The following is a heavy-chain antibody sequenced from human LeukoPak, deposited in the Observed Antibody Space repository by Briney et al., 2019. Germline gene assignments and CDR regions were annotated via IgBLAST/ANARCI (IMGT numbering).Heavy chain of an antibody. CDR3: ARSAGGNYFDY. Sequence: GGSLRLSCAASGFTFDNYNMNWLRQAPGKGLELVSSISSGTNYIFEADSVKGRFTVTKDTALNSLSLQMNSLRADDTAVYYCARSAGGNYFDYWDQGTLVTVSS. V-gene: IGHV3-21*01. D-gene: IGHD2-8*02. CDR1: GFTFDNYN. J-gene: IGHJ4*02. CDR2: ISSGTNYI.